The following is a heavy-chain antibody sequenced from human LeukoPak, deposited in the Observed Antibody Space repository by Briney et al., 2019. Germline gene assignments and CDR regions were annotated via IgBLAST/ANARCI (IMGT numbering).Heavy chain of an antibody. Sequence: PGRSLRLSCAASGFTFSSYGMHWVRQAPGKGLEWVAVIWYDGSNKYYADSVKGRFTISRDNSKNTLYLQMNSLRAEDTAVYYCARDQPDSSGWQYWGQGTLVTVSS. J-gene: IGHJ4*02. CDR1: GFTFSSYG. CDR2: IWYDGSNK. CDR3: ARDQPDSSGWQY. V-gene: IGHV3-33*01. D-gene: IGHD6-19*01.